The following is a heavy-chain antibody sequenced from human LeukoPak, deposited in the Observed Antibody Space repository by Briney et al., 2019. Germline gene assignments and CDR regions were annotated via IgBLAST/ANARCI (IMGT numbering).Heavy chain of an antibody. J-gene: IGHJ4*02. CDR1: GFTFDDYA. V-gene: IGHV3-9*01. CDR3: ARGDGSFDY. Sequence: GGSLRLSCAASGFTFDDYAMHWVRQAPGKGLEWVSGISWNSGSIGYADSVKGRFTISRDNAKNSLYLQMNSLRAEDTAVYYCARGDGSFDYWGQGTLVTVSS. D-gene: IGHD3-16*01. CDR2: ISWNSGSI.